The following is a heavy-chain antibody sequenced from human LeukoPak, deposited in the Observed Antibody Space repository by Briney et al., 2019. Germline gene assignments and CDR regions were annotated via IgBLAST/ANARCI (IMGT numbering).Heavy chain of an antibody. D-gene: IGHD4-23*01. J-gene: IGHJ4*02. CDR1: GFTFSSNA. CDR2: IGGDSRT. CDR3: AKDILRWSFDY. Sequence: PGGSLRLSCAASGFTFSSNAMSWVRQAPGKGLEWVSGIGGDSRTHYADSVEGRFTISRDTSKNMLYLRMNNLRAEDTAVYYCAKDILRWSFDYWGQGTLVTVSS. V-gene: IGHV3-23*01.